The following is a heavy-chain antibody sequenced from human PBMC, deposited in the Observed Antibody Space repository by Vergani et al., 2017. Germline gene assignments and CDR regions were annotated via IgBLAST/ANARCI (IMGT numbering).Heavy chain of an antibody. V-gene: IGHV4-34*01. CDR3: ARVPVWQLALDYYYGMDV. CDR1: GGSFSGYY. J-gene: IGHJ6*02. D-gene: IGHD6-6*01. CDR2: INHSGST. Sequence: QVQLQQWGAGLLKPSETLSLTCAVYGGSFSGYYWSWIRQPPGKGLEWIGEINHSGSTNYNPSLKSRVTISVDTYKNQFSLKLSSVTAADTAVYYCARVPVWQLALDYYYGMDVWGQGTTVTVSS.